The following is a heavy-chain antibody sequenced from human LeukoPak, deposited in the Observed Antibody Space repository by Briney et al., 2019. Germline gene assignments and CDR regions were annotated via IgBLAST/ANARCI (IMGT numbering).Heavy chain of an antibody. V-gene: IGHV3-21*01. J-gene: IGHJ4*02. D-gene: IGHD3-10*01. Sequence: GSLRLSCAASGFTFSSYAMSWVRQAPGKGLEWVSSISSSSSYIYYADSVKGRFTISRDNAKNSLYLQMNSLRAEDTAVYYCARDPRITMVPAQFDYWGQGTLVTVSS. CDR2: ISSSSSYI. CDR1: GFTFSSYA. CDR3: ARDPRITMVPAQFDY.